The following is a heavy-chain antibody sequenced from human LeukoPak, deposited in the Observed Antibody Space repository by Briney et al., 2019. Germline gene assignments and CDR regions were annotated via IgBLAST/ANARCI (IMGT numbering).Heavy chain of an antibody. V-gene: IGHV3-30*04. D-gene: IGHD5-18*01. J-gene: IGHJ4*02. CDR1: GFTFGSYP. Sequence: GGSLRLSCAASGFTFGSYPLHWVRQAPGKGLEWVAVISYDGTDTYYADSVKGRFTISRDNSKNTLYLQMNSLRAEDTAVYHCAGSGYSYGIDYWGQGTLVTVSS. CDR3: AGSGYSYGIDY. CDR2: ISYDGTDT.